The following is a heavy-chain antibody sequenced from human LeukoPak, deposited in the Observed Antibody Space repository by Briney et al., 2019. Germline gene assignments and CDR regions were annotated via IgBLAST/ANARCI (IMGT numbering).Heavy chain of an antibody. D-gene: IGHD6-19*01. CDR1: GFTFSSYS. J-gene: IGHJ4*02. CDR2: ISSSSSYI. CDR3: ARLRLGAVADH. V-gene: IGHV3-21*01. Sequence: GGSLRLSCAASGFTFSSYSMNWVRQAPGKGLEWVSPISSSSSYIYYADSVKGRFTISRDNAKNSLYLQMNSLRAEDTAVYYCARLRLGAVADHWGQGTLVTVSS.